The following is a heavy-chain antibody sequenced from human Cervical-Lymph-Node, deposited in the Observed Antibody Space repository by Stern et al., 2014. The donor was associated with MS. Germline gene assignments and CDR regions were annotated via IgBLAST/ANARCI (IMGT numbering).Heavy chain of an antibody. V-gene: IGHV1-3*04. J-gene: IGHJ5*02. CDR2: INTANGDT. D-gene: IGHD6-13*01. CDR1: GYTFTSSA. CDR3: GRGQQSFDP. Sequence: QLGQSGAEVKKPGASVKVSCKASGYTFTSSAIHWVRQAPGQRLEWMGRINTANGDTYYSEKFQGRVTFTRDTSANTAYMELFSLTSEDTTVYYCGRGQQSFDPWGQGTLVTVSA.